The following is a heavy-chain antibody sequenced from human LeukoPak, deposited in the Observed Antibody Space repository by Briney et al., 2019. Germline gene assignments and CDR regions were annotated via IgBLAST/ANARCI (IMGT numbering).Heavy chain of an antibody. J-gene: IGHJ3*02. D-gene: IGHD1-26*01. CDR1: GGSISSGGYS. V-gene: IGHV4-30-2*01. Sequence: SQTLSLTCAVSGGSISSGGYSWSWLRQPPGKGLEWIGYIYHSGSTYYNPSLKSRVTISVDRSKNQFSLKLSSVTAADTAVYYCARDTGASDAFDIWGQGTMVTVSS. CDR3: ARDTGASDAFDI. CDR2: IYHSGST.